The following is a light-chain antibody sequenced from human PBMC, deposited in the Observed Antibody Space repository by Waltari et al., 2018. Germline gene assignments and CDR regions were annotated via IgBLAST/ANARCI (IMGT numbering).Light chain of an antibody. CDR3: QQYYRSRT. CDR2: WAS. CDR1: QGVFYRGKNKNY. J-gene: IGKJ1*01. V-gene: IGKV4-1*01. Sequence: QGVFYRGKNKNYMAWYQHKPGQPPKLLFYWASTPESGVPDRFSASGSGTDFTPAINNLQAEDVAVYYCQQYYRSRTCGQGTKVEIK.